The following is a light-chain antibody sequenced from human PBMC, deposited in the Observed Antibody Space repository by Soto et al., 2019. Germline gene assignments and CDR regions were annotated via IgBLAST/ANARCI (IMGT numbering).Light chain of an antibody. Sequence: EIVMTQSPGTLSLSPGERATLCCRASQSFSSSYLAWYQQKPGQAPRLLIYGTSTRATGVPDRFSGSGSQTDFTLTISRLEPEDFAVYYCQQYGSLGTFGQGTKVDI. CDR2: GTS. V-gene: IGKV3-20*01. CDR3: QQYGSLGT. CDR1: QSFSSSY. J-gene: IGKJ1*01.